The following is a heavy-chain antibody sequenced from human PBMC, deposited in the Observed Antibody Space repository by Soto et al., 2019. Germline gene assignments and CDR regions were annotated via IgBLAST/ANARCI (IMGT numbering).Heavy chain of an antibody. CDR1: GYTFTSYY. J-gene: IGHJ4*02. V-gene: IGHV1-46*03. CDR3: VRGGNVLRFFDWLFVFDY. CDR2: INPSGGGT. Sequence: ASVKVSCKASGYTFTSYYMHWVRQAPGQGLEWMGKINPSGGGTTYAQKFQGRVTMTRDTSTSTVYMELSSLRSEDTAVFYCVRGGNVLRFFDWLFVFDYWGQGTPVTVSS. D-gene: IGHD3-9*01.